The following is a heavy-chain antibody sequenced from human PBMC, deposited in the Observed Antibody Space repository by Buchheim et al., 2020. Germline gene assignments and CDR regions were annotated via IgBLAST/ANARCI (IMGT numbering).Heavy chain of an antibody. J-gene: IGHJ4*02. Sequence: QVQLVESGGGVVQPGRSLRLSCAASGFTFSSYAMHWVRQAPGKGLEWVAVISYDGSNKYYADSVKGRFTISRDNSKNTLYLQMNSLRAEDTAVYYCARHEVSGYGGLDYWGQGTL. CDR2: ISYDGSNK. D-gene: IGHD6-25*01. V-gene: IGHV3-30-3*01. CDR3: ARHEVSGYGGLDY. CDR1: GFTFSSYA.